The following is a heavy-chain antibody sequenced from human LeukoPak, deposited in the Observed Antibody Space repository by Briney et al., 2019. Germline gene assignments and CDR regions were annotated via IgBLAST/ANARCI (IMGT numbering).Heavy chain of an antibody. CDR1: GFTFSSYS. CDR3: AKDRSGSGSYYVDAFDI. J-gene: IGHJ3*02. V-gene: IGHV3-21*04. Sequence: PGGSLRLSCAASGFTFSSYSMNWVRQAPGKGLEWVSSISSSSSYIYYADSVKGRFTISRDNSKNTLYLQMNSLRAEDTAVYYCAKDRSGSGSYYVDAFDIWGQGTMVTVSS. D-gene: IGHD1-26*01. CDR2: ISSSSSYI.